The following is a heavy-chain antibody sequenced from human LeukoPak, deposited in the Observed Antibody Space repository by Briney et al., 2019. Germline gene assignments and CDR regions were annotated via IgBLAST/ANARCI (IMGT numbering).Heavy chain of an antibody. J-gene: IGHJ4*02. Sequence: GGSLRLSCAASGFTFSSYSMNWVRQAPGKGLEWVSSISSSSSYIYYADSVKGRFTISRDNAKNSLYLQMNSLRAEDTAVYYCARASSPGEMATMRPGHFDYWGQGTLVTVSS. CDR2: ISSSSSYI. D-gene: IGHD5-24*01. CDR1: GFTFSSYS. CDR3: ARASSPGEMATMRPGHFDY. V-gene: IGHV3-21*01.